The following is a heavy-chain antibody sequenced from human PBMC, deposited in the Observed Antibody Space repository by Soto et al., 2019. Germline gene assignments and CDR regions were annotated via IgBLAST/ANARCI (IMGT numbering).Heavy chain of an antibody. J-gene: IGHJ3*02. CDR1: GYTFTSYG. V-gene: IGHV1-18*01. CDR2: ISAYNGNT. D-gene: IGHD3-16*02. Sequence: ASVKVSCKASGYTFTSYGISWVRQAPGQGLEWMGWISAYNGNTNYAQKLQGRVTMTTDTSTSTAYMELGSLRSDDTAVYYCARSEPAYYDYIWGSYRPGGAFDIWGQGTMVTVSS. CDR3: ARSEPAYYDYIWGSYRPGGAFDI.